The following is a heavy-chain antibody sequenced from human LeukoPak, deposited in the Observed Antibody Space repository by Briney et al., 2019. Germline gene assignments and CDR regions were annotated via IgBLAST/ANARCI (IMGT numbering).Heavy chain of an antibody. Sequence: PGESLRLSCAASGFTFSNYDMHWVRQAPGKGLEWVAAIWNDGSNKYYVDSVKGRFSISRDNSKNTLYLQMNSLRSEDTAVYYCAKGITTPTTGTLEKDAFEIWGQGTMVTVSS. J-gene: IGHJ3*02. CDR2: IWNDGSNK. V-gene: IGHV3-30*02. CDR1: GFTFSNYD. D-gene: IGHD1-1*01. CDR3: AKGITTPTTGTLEKDAFEI.